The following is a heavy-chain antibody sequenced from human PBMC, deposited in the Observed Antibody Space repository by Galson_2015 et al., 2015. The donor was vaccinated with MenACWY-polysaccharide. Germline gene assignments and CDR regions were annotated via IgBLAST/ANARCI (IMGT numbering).Heavy chain of an antibody. CDR1: GFTFSSYG. V-gene: IGHV3-30*03. CDR3: ACLGATRGDDY. CDR2: ISYDGSNK. Sequence: SLRLSCAASGFTFSSYGMHWVRQAPGKGLEWVAVISYDGSNKYYADSVKGRFTISRDNAKNSLYLQMNSLRAEDTAVYYCACLGATRGDDYWGQGTLVTVSS. D-gene: IGHD1-26*01. J-gene: IGHJ4*02.